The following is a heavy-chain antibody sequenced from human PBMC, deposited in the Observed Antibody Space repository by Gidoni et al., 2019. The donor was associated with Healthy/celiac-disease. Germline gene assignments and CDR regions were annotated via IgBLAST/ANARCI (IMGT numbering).Heavy chain of an antibody. Sequence: QVQLQESGPGLVKPSETLSLTCTVSGGSISSYYWSWIRQPAGKGLEWIGRIYTSGSTNYNPSLKSRVTMSVDTSKNQFSLKLSSVTAADTAVYYCARGGDDSSGYYPEDSHWYFDLWGRGTLVTVSS. V-gene: IGHV4-4*07. CDR2: IYTSGST. CDR3: ARGGDDSSGYYPEDSHWYFDL. D-gene: IGHD3-22*01. CDR1: GGSISSYY. J-gene: IGHJ2*01.